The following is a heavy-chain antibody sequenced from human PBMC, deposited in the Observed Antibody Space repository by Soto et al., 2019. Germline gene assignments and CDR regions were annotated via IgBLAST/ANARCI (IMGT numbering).Heavy chain of an antibody. CDR1: GGSISSSSYY. Sequence: SETLSLTCTVSGGSISSSSYYWGWIRQPPGKGLEWIGSIYYSGSTYYNPSLKSRVTISVDTSKNQFSLKLSSVTAADTAVYYCASEDIVVVVAATLHAFDIWGQGTMVTVSS. V-gene: IGHV4-39*01. D-gene: IGHD2-15*01. CDR3: ASEDIVVVVAATLHAFDI. J-gene: IGHJ3*02. CDR2: IYYSGST.